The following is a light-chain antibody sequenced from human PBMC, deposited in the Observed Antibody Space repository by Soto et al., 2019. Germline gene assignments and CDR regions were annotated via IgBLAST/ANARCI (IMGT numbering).Light chain of an antibody. Sequence: EIVMTQSPASLSVSPGERVTLSCRAGQGVTTNFTWYQQKSGQSPRLLIYDVSTRSTGVPARFSGTGSETEFTLTVSSLQSEDFAVYYCQQYNNWPQTFGQGTKVDIK. CDR1: QGVTTN. J-gene: IGKJ1*01. CDR2: DVS. CDR3: QQYNNWPQT. V-gene: IGKV3-15*01.